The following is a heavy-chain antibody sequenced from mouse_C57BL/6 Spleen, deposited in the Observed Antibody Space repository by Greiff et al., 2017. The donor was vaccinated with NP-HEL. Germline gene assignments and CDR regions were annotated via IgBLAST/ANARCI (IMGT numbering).Heavy chain of an antibody. V-gene: IGHV1-82*01. D-gene: IGHD2-1*01. CDR3: ARGVYGNYLDY. CDR2: IYPGDGDT. Sequence: QVQLKESGPELVKPGASVKISCKASGYAFSSSWMNWVKQRPGKGLEWIGRIYPGDGDTNYNGKFKGKATLTADKSSSTAYMQLSSLTSEDSAVYFCARGVYGNYLDYWGQGTTLTVSS. CDR1: GYAFSSSW. J-gene: IGHJ2*01.